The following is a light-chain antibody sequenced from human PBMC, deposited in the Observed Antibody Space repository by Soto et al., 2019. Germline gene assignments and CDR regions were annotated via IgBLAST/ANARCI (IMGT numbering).Light chain of an antibody. J-gene: IGLJ2*01. V-gene: IGLV2-14*01. CDR2: EVN. Sequence: QSALTQPASVSGSPGQSITISCTGTSSDIGRYNHVSWYQQYPGKAPKLMIYEVNNRPSGVSDRFSGSKSGNTASLTLSGFQTEDEANYYCSSYTTTDTLIFGGGTKLTVL. CDR3: SSYTTTDTLI. CDR1: SSDIGRYNH.